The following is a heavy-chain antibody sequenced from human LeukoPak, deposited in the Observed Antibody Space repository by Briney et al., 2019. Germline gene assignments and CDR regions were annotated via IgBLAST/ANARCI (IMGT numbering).Heavy chain of an antibody. CDR1: GFTLSSYA. CDR2: ITGSGGRT. D-gene: IGHD1-26*01. V-gene: IGHV3-23*01. CDR3: AKEYTGTFSPFPSYFDN. Sequence: GGSLRPSCAASGFTLSSYAMNWVRQAPGKGLEWVSAITGSGGRTYYADSVKGRFTISRDNSKNTLYLQMNSLRAEDTAIYYCAKEYTGTFSPFPSYFDNWGQGTLVTVSS. J-gene: IGHJ4*02.